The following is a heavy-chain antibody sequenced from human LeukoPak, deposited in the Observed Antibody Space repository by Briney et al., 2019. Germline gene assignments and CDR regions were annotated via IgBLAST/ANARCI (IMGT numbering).Heavy chain of an antibody. CDR3: AKDMEDGSGSYAAFDY. J-gene: IGHJ4*02. V-gene: IGHV3-43*01. Sequence: GGSLRLSCVASGFTFDDYTMHWVRQAPGKGLEWVSLISWDGGSTYYADSVKGRFTISRDNSKNSLYLQMNSLRTEDTALYYCAKDMEDGSGSYAAFDYWGQRTLVTVSS. CDR2: ISWDGGST. CDR1: GFTFDDYT. D-gene: IGHD3-10*01.